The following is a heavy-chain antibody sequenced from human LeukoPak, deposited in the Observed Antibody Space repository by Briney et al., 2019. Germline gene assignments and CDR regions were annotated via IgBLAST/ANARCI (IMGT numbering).Heavy chain of an antibody. J-gene: IGHJ4*02. CDR2: ISYDGGNK. CDR3: ARVMGRYCSSTSCYVDY. V-gene: IGHV3-30*03. CDR1: GFTFSSYG. Sequence: GGSLRLSCAASGFTFSSYGMHWVRQAPGKGLEWVAVISYDGGNKYYADSVKGRFTISRDNSKNTLYLQMNSLRAEDTAVYYCARVMGRYCSSTSCYVDYWGQGTLVTVSS. D-gene: IGHD2-2*01.